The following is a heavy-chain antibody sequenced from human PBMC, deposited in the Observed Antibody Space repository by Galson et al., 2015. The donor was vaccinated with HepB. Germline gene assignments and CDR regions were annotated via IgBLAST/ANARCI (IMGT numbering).Heavy chain of an antibody. D-gene: IGHD2-15*01. CDR2: INPNSGGT. CDR3: ARALGYCSGGSCYPEAFDI. Sequence: SVKVSCKASGSTFTGYYMHWVRQAPGQGLEWMGWINPNSGGTNYAQKFQGRVTMTRDTSISTAYMELSRLRSDDTAVYYCARALGYCSGGSCYPEAFDIWGQGTMVTVSS. V-gene: IGHV1-2*02. J-gene: IGHJ3*02. CDR1: GSTFTGYY.